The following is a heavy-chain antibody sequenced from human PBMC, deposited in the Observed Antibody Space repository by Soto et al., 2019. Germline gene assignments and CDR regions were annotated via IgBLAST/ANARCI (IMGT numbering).Heavy chain of an antibody. V-gene: IGHV4-30-4*01. CDR2: IYYSGST. D-gene: IGHD4-17*01. J-gene: IGHJ4*02. CDR1: GGSISSGDYY. Sequence: SETLSLTCTVSGGSISSGDYYWRWIRQPPGKGLEWIGYIYYSGSTYYNPSLKRRVTISVDTSKNQFSLKLSSVTAADTAVYYCARFGYGDYYDWWGQGTLVTVSS. CDR3: ARFGYGDYYDW.